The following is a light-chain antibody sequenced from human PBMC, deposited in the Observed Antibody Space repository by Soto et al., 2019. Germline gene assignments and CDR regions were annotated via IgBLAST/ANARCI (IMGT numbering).Light chain of an antibody. CDR1: SSNIGSNT. V-gene: IGLV1-44*01. CDR3: AAWDDSLNGFV. Sequence: VLTQPPSASGTPGQRVTISCSGSSSNIGSNTVNWYQQLPGTAPKLLIYSNNQRPSGVPDRFSGSKSGTSASLAISGLQSEDEADYYCAAWDDSLNGFVFGTGTKVTVL. CDR2: SNN. J-gene: IGLJ1*01.